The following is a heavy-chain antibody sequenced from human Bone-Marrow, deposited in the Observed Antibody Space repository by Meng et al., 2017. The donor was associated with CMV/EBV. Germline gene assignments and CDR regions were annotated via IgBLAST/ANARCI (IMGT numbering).Heavy chain of an antibody. CDR3: ARTYSLSSWERYFDY. CDR2: ISGSGQDT. CDR1: GFTFMPYN. V-gene: IGHV3-21*01. Sequence: GGSLRLSCAASGFTFMPYNMNWVRQAPGKGLEWVSSISGSGQDTYYADSLRGRFTVSRDNRRKALYLQMDALRAEDTAVYYCARTYSLSSWERYFDYWGQGTLVTVSS. J-gene: IGHJ4*02. D-gene: IGHD6-13*01.